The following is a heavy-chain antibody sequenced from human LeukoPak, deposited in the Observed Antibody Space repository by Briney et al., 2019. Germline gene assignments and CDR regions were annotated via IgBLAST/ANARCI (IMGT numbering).Heavy chain of an antibody. J-gene: IGHJ5*02. D-gene: IGHD3-10*01. CDR1: GFTVSSNY. CDR2: IYSGGST. CDR3: ARRRGGSGTTLIP. Sequence: GGSLRLSCAASGFTVSSNYMSWVRQAPGKGLEWVSVIYSGGSTYYADSVKGRFTISRDNSKNTLYLQMNSLRAEDTAVYYCARRRGGSGTTLIPWGQGTLVTVSS. V-gene: IGHV3-66*02.